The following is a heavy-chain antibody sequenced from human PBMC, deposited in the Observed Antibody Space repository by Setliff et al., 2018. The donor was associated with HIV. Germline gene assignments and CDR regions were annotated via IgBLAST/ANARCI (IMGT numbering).Heavy chain of an antibody. CDR3: AKDLAANIYDFSALYYVPYPVGS. V-gene: IGHV3-7*03. Sequence: PGGSLRLSCAASGFTFNMFWMSWVRQAPGKGLEWVANIKQEGSEKNYADSVKGRFTISRDNSKNTVDLQMNSLTVEDTAVYYCAKDLAANIYDFSALYYVPYPVGSWGQGTLVTVSS. D-gene: IGHD3-16*01. CDR1: GFTFNMFW. CDR2: IKQEGSEK. J-gene: IGHJ5*02.